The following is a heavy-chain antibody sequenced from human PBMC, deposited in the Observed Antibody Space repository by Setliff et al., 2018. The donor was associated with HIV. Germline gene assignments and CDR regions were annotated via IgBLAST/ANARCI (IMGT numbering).Heavy chain of an antibody. CDR1: GGSFSACY. CDR3: ARRERYCSGTTCYRYFQH. CDR2: INHSGTT. Sequence: SETLSLTCAVFGGSFSACYWNWIRQTPGKGLEWIGEINHSGTTNYNPSLNSRVTISVDTSNKRFSLTLRSATAADTALYYCARRERYCSGTTCYRYFQHWGQGTLVTVSS. V-gene: IGHV4-34*01. J-gene: IGHJ1*01. D-gene: IGHD2-2*01.